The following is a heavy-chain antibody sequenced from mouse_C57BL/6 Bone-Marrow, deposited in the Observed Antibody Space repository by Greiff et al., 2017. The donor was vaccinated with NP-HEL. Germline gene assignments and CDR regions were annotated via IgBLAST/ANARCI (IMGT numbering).Heavy chain of an antibody. CDR3: TRGRERTGTAKNYFDY. Sequence: EVQLVESGEGLVKPGGSLKLSCAASGFTFSSYAMSWVRQTPEKRLEWVAYISSGGDYIYYADTVKGRFTISRDNARNTLYLQTSSLKSEDTAMYYCTRGRERTGTAKNYFDYWGQGTTLTVSS. V-gene: IGHV5-9-1*02. CDR1: GFTFSSYA. D-gene: IGHD4-1*01. J-gene: IGHJ2*01. CDR2: ISSGGDYI.